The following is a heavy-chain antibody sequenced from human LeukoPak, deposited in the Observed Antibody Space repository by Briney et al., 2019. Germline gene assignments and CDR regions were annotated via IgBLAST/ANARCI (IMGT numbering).Heavy chain of an antibody. V-gene: IGHV1-8*01. Sequence: ASVKVSCKASGYTFTSYDINWVRQATGQGLEWMGWMNPNSGNTGYAQKFQGRVTMTRNTSISTAYMELSSLRSEDTAVYYCARGRYDILTGTNWGQGTLGTVSS. CDR3: ARGRYDILTGTN. J-gene: IGHJ4*02. CDR2: MNPNSGNT. CDR1: GYTFTSYD. D-gene: IGHD3-9*01.